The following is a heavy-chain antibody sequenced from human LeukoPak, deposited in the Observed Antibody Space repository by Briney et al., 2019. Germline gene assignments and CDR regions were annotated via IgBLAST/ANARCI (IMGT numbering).Heavy chain of an antibody. D-gene: IGHD3-9*01. CDR3: ARGIRDILTGYYAVFDY. CDR1: GGSFSGYY. J-gene: IGHJ4*02. CDR2: INHSGST. Sequence: PSETLSLTCAVYGGSFSGYYWSWIRPPPGKGLEWIGEINHSGSTNYNPSLKSRVTISVDTSKNQFSLKLSSVTAADTAVYYCARGIRDILTGYYAVFDYWGQGTLVTVSS. V-gene: IGHV4-34*01.